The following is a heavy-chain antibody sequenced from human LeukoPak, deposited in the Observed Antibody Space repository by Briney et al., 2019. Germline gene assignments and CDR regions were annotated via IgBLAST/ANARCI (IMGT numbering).Heavy chain of an antibody. Sequence: GGSLRLSCAASRFTFSSYSMNWVRQAPGKGLEWVSSISSSSDYIYYADSVKGRFTISRDNARNSLYLQMNSLRVEDTAAYYCARGTEYGWLDPWGQGTLVTVSS. J-gene: IGHJ5*02. CDR3: ARGTEYGWLDP. CDR1: RFTFSSYS. V-gene: IGHV3-21*01. CDR2: ISSSSDYI. D-gene: IGHD2/OR15-2a*01.